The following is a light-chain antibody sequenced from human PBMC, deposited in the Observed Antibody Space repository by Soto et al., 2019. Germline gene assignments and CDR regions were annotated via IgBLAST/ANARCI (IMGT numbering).Light chain of an antibody. V-gene: IGKV3-20*01. Sequence: EIVLTQSPVTLSLSPGERATRSCRASQSVSSSYLAWYQQKPGQAPRLLLYGASSRATGIPDRFSGSGSGTDFTLTISRLEPEDFAVYYCQQYGSSPRVHTFGQGTRLEIK. CDR2: GAS. CDR1: QSVSSSY. CDR3: QQYGSSPRVHT. J-gene: IGKJ5*01.